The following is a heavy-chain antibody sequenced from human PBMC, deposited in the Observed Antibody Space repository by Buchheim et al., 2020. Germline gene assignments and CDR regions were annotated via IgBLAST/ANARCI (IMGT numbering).Heavy chain of an antibody. CDR1: GYTFTSYD. V-gene: IGHV1-8*01. J-gene: IGHJ6*04. CDR2: MNPNSGNT. CDR3: ARWGITYYDFWSGYYNYYYYGMDV. D-gene: IGHD3-3*01. Sequence: QVQLVQSGAEVKKPGASVKVSCKASGYTFTSYDINWVRQATGQGLEWMGWMNPNSGNTGYAQKFQGRVTMTRNTSISTAYMELRSLRSEDTAVYYCARWGITYYDFWSGYYNYYYYGMDVGGKGTT.